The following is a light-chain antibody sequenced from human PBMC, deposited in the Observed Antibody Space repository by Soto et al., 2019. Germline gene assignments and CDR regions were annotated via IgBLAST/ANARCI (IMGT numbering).Light chain of an antibody. CDR3: QHYGSSPT. J-gene: IGKJ2*01. Sequence: EIVLTQFPGTLSLSPGERATLSCRASQSISSSFLAWFQQKPGQAPRLLIYGASSRATGIPDRFSGRGSGTDFTLTISRLEPEDFAVYYCQHYGSSPTFGQGVKVEIK. CDR2: GAS. CDR1: QSISSSF. V-gene: IGKV3-20*01.